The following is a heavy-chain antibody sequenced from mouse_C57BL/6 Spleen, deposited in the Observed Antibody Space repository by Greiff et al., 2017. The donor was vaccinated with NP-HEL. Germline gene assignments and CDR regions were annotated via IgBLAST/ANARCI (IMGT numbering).Heavy chain of an antibody. CDR3: ARRGYGSSYDGCFDV. V-gene: IGHV5-6*02. CDR1: GFTFSSYG. CDR2: ISSGGSYT. D-gene: IGHD1-1*01. J-gene: IGHJ1*03. Sequence: EVKLLESGGDLVKPGGSLKLSCAASGFTFSSYGMSWVRQTPDKRLEWVATISSGGSYTYYPDSVKGRFTLSKDNAKNTLYLQLSRLKSEDTAMYYWARRGYGSSYDGCFDVWGTGTTVTVSA.